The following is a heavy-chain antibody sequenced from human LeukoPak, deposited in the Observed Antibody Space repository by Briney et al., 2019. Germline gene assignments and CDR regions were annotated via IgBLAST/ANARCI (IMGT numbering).Heavy chain of an antibody. D-gene: IGHD6-13*01. J-gene: IGHJ4*02. CDR3: AKGALAAAGSGFDY. Sequence: GGSLRLSCAVSGFIFNSYAMSWVRQAPGKGLEWVSSISASGGITYHEDSVKGRFTISRDNSKNTLHLQMNSLRADDTALYYCAKGALAAAGSGFDYWGQGTLVTVSS. CDR2: ISASGGIT. CDR1: GFIFNSYA. V-gene: IGHV3-23*01.